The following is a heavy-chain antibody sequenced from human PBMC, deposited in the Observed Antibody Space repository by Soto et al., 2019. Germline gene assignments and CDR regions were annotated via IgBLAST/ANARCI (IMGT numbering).Heavy chain of an antibody. V-gene: IGHV3-30*03. CDR1: GATFNTYA. D-gene: IGHD1-26*01. Sequence: QVQLVESGGDVVQPGESLRLSCEGSGATFNTYAIHWVRQAPGKGLEWVATISYNGNDEYYASSVKGRFTVARDISKNTVSLEMSSLRPDDTAEYHCTIKGTYSVFGFWGQGTRVTVSS. CDR3: TIKGTYSVFGF. CDR2: ISYNGNDE. J-gene: IGHJ4*02.